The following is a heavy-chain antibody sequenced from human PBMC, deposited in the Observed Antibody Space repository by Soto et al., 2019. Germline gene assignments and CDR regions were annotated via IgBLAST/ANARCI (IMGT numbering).Heavy chain of an antibody. V-gene: IGHV3-23*01. D-gene: IGHD1-1*01. CDR3: AKVHGMDV. CDR2: ISVSGGRT. CDR1: VFTFISYA. J-gene: IGHJ6*02. Sequence: EVQLLESGGGLVQPGGSLRLSCAASVFTFISYAMSWVRQAPGKGLEWVSAISVSGGRTYYADSVKGRLTISRDNSKNTQYLQMNSLRAEDPAVYYCAKVHGMDVWGQGTTVTVSS.